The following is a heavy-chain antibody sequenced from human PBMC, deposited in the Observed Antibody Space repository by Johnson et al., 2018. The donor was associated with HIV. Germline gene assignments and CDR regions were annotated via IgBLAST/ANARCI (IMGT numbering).Heavy chain of an antibody. J-gene: IGHJ3*01. Sequence: VQLVESGGGLVQPGGSLILSCAASGFTFSSYWMHWVRQAPGKGLVWVSRISSDGSSTYYADSVKGRFTISRDNARNTMFVQMNSLRVEDTAVYYCARSGPNWAFDLWGKGTMVTVSS. CDR2: ISSDGSST. CDR1: GFTFSSYW. CDR3: ARSGPNWAFDL. D-gene: IGHD1-1*01. V-gene: IGHV3-74*02.